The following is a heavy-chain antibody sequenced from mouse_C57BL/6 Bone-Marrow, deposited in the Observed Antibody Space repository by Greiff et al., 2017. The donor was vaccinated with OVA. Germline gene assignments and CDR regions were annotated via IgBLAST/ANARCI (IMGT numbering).Heavy chain of an antibody. CDR2: ISSGGSCT. Sequence: EVHLVESGGDLVKPGGSLKLSCEASGFTFSSYGMYWVSQTPDKRLEWVATISSGGSCTNYPENVKGRFTISRVNAKHTLYLHMSTLKSEDTAMYYCARPVYYGSFPVAYWGQGTRVTVSA. CDR3: ARPVYYGSFPVAY. D-gene: IGHD1-1*01. J-gene: IGHJ3*01. CDR1: GFTFSSYG. V-gene: IGHV5-6*01.